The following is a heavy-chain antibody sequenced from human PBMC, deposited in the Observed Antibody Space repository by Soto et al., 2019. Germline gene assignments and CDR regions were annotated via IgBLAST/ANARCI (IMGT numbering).Heavy chain of an antibody. D-gene: IGHD2-2*01. CDR1: GFTFNSAW. CDR3: TTWRRVRACTSVSCYGDGAY. J-gene: IGHJ4*02. Sequence: EVPLVESGGALVKPGESLTLSCAASGFTFNSAWMTCVRQAPGKGLEWVGRIKSWTDGGRVDTAAPVKGRFTISRDDSNNPSYLQMNSLESEDTAVYYATTWRRVRACTSVSCYGDGAYSGQATLVTVSS. CDR2: IKSWTDGGRV. V-gene: IGHV3-15*02.